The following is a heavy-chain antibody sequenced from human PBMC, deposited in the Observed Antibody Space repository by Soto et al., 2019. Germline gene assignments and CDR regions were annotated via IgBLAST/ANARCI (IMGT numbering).Heavy chain of an antibody. Sequence: GASVKVSCKASGYTFTGYYMHWVRQAPGQGLEWMGWINPNSGGTNYAQRFQGRVTMTRDTSISTAYMELSRLRSDDTAVYYCARVLSYDFWSGYLGAYYYYYYGMDVWGQGTTVTVSS. CDR1: GYTFTGYY. V-gene: IGHV1-2*02. D-gene: IGHD3-3*01. CDR3: ARVLSYDFWSGYLGAYYYYYYGMDV. CDR2: INPNSGGT. J-gene: IGHJ6*02.